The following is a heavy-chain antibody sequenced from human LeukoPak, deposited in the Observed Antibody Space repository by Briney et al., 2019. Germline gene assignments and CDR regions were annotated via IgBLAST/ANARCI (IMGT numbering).Heavy chain of an antibody. CDR1: GFTFSNAW. J-gene: IGHJ4*02. Sequence: SGGSLRLSCAASGFTFSNAWMSWVRQAPGKGLEWVAAISGSGGSRYYADSVKGRFAISRDDSTNTLSLQMTSLRAEDTAIYYCAKDGDYYDSDAYSSFFDYWGQGTLVTVSS. D-gene: IGHD3-22*01. CDR2: ISGSGGSR. V-gene: IGHV3-23*01. CDR3: AKDGDYYDSDAYSSFFDY.